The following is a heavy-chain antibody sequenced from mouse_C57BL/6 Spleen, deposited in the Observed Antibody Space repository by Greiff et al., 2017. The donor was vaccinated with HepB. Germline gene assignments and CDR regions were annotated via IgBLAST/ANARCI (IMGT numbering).Heavy chain of an antibody. D-gene: IGHD3-3*01. J-gene: IGHJ1*03. Sequence: QVQLKQPGAELVMPGASVKLSCKASGYTFTSYWMHWVKQRPGQGLEWIGEIDPSDSYTNYNQKFKGKSTLTVDKSSSTAYMQLSSLTSEDSAVYYCARGLVGYFDVWGTGTTVTVSS. CDR2: IDPSDSYT. V-gene: IGHV1-69*01. CDR1: GYTFTSYW. CDR3: ARGLVGYFDV.